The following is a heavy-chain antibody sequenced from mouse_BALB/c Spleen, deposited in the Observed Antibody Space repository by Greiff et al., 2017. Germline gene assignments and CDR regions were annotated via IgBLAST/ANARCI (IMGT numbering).Heavy chain of an antibody. J-gene: IGHJ4*01. CDR2: ISSGSSTI. D-gene: IGHD2-10*01. V-gene: IGHV5-17*02. CDR3: AREAYYGNYYAMDY. CDR1: GFTFSSFG. Sequence: EVQLVESGGGLVQPGGSRKLSCAASGFTFSSFGMHWVRQAPEKGLEWVAYISSGSSTIYYADTVKGRFTISRDNPKNTLFLQMTSLRSEDTAMYYCAREAYYGNYYAMDYWGQGTSVTVSS.